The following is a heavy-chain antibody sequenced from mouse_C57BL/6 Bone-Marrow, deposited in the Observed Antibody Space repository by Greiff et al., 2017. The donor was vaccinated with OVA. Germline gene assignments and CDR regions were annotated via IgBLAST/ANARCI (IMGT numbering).Heavy chain of an antibody. J-gene: IGHJ3*01. CDR1: GFTFSSYG. CDR2: ISSGGSYT. CDR3: ARHVSFAY. V-gene: IGHV5-6*01. Sequence: EVQLQESGGDLVKPGGSLKLSCAASGFTFSSYGMPWVRQTPDKRLEWVATISSGGSYTYYPDSVKGRFTISRDNAKNTRYLQMSSLKSEDTAMYYCARHVSFAYWGQGTLVTVSA.